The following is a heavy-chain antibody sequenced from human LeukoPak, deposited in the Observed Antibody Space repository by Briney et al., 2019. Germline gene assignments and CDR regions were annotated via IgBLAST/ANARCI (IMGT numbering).Heavy chain of an antibody. CDR2: IYYSGST. Sequence: SETLSLAFTVSGGSISSYYCGSVRQPPGRGRGWIGYIYYSGSTNNTPSLKSRVTISVDTSKNQFSLKLGSVTAADTAVYYCAASDYDSSGYLDWGQGTLVTVSS. D-gene: IGHD3-22*01. J-gene: IGHJ4*02. CDR3: AASDYDSSGYLD. V-gene: IGHV4-59*01. CDR1: GGSISSYY.